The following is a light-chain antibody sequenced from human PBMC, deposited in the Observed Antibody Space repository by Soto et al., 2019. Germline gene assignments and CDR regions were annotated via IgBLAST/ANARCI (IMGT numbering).Light chain of an antibody. V-gene: IGLV1-47*01. Sequence: QSVLTQPPSASGTPGQRVTISCSGSSSNIGSNYVYWYQQLPGTAPKLLIYRNNYRPSGVLDRFSGSKSGTSASLAISGLRSEDEADDFCAALDDSLSAVVFGGGTKLTVL. CDR1: SSNIGSNY. CDR3: AALDDSLSAVV. J-gene: IGLJ2*01. CDR2: RNN.